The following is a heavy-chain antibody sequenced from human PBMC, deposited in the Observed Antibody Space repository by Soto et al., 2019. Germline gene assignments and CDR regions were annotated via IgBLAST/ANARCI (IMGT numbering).Heavy chain of an antibody. V-gene: IGHV1-69*13. CDR2: IIPIFGTA. Sequence: GASVKVSCKASGGTFSSYAISWVRQAPGQGLEWMGGIIPIFGTANYAQKFQGRVTITADESTSTAYMELSSLRSEDTAVYYCARAGRGTMVYAIHDAFGIWGPGPMVTVSS. J-gene: IGHJ3*02. CDR1: GGTFSSYA. CDR3: ARAGRGTMVYAIHDAFGI. D-gene: IGHD2-8*01.